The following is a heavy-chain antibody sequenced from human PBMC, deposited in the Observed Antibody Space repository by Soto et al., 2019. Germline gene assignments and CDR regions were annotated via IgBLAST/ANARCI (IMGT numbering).Heavy chain of an antibody. CDR3: ARSRGDYELYYYYYMDV. V-gene: IGHV5-51*01. D-gene: IGHD4-17*01. CDR1: GYSFTSYW. J-gene: IGHJ6*03. CDR2: IYPGDSDT. Sequence: GESLKISCKGSGYSFTSYWIGWVRQMPGKGLEWMGIIYPGDSDTRYSPSFQRQVTILADKSISTAYLQWSSLKASDTGMYYCARSRGDYELYYYYYMDVWGKGTTVTVSS.